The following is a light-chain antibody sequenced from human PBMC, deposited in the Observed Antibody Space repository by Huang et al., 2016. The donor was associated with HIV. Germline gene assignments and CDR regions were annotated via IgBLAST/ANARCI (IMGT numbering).Light chain of an antibody. CDR2: SAS. CDR1: QSISRY. CDR3: QQTYSVPLT. V-gene: IGKV1-39*01. Sequence: DIQMTQSPSSLSASVGDRVTITCRASQSISRYLKWYQQKPGKAPKLLMYSASSLQSGGPSRVSGSGSGTDFTLTISSLQPEDFATYYCQQTYSVPLTFGGGTKVEIK. J-gene: IGKJ4*01.